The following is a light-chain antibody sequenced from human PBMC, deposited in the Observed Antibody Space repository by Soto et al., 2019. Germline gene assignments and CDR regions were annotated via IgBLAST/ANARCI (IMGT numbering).Light chain of an antibody. CDR1: SSNIGNNI. CDR2: SRD. Sequence: QSVLTQPPSASGTPGQRVTISCSGTSSNIGNNIVAWYQQLPGTAPKLLIYSRDLRPSGVPDRFSGSRSGTSASLAIEGLKSEDEADYYCAAWDDSLNGPVFGGGTKLTVL. J-gene: IGLJ3*02. CDR3: AAWDDSLNGPV. V-gene: IGLV1-44*01.